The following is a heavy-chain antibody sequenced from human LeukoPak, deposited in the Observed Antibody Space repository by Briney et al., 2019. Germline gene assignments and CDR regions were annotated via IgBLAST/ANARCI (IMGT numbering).Heavy chain of an antibody. Sequence: GGSLRLSCAASGITFSSYSMNWVRQAPGKGLEWVSVIYSGGSTYYADSVKGRFTISRDNSKNTLYLQMNSLRAEDTAVYYCARVPGIAQLYGMDVWGQGTTVTVSS. CDR3: ARVPGIAQLYGMDV. V-gene: IGHV3-66*01. CDR2: IYSGGST. CDR1: GITFSSYS. J-gene: IGHJ6*02. D-gene: IGHD6-13*01.